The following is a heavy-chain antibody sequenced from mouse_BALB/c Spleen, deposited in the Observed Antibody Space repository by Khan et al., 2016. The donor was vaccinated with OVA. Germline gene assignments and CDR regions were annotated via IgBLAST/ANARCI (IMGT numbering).Heavy chain of an antibody. D-gene: IGHD1-2*01. CDR1: GYSITSGYG. CDR2: ISYSCST. V-gene: IGHV3-2*02. Sequence: EVQLQESGPGLVKPSQSLSLTCTVTGYSITSGYGWNWIRQFPGNKLEWMGYISYSCSTNYTPSLKRRISITRATSKNQFFLQLNSVTTEDTATYYCARTARIKYWGQGTTRTVSS. J-gene: IGHJ2*01. CDR3: ARTARIKY.